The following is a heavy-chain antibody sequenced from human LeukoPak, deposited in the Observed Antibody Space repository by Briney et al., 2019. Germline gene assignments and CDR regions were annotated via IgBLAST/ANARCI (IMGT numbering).Heavy chain of an antibody. CDR1: EYTFTSYA. Sequence: GSVKVPCKASEYTFTSYAMNWVRQAPGQGLEWMGWINTNTGNPTYAQGFTGRFVFSLDTSVSTAYLQISSLKTEDTAVYYCARGIAARPNPAIDYWGQGTLVTVSS. CDR2: INTNTGNP. J-gene: IGHJ4*02. V-gene: IGHV7-4-1*02. CDR3: ARGIAARPNPAIDY. D-gene: IGHD6-6*01.